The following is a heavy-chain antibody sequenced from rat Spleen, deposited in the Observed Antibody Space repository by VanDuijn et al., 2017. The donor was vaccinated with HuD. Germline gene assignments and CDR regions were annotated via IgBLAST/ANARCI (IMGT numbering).Heavy chain of an antibody. CDR1: GFTFSAYW. D-gene: IGHD1-9*01. J-gene: IGHJ2*01. CDR3: ARRHYGYTDYFDY. V-gene: IGHV5-29*01. CDR2: ISSDGSRT. Sequence: EVQLVETGGDLVQPGRSLKLSCVASGFTFSAYWMYWIRQAPGKGLVWVASISSDGSRTYYRDSVKGRFTISRDNARSTLYLQMDSLRSEDTATYYCARRHYGYTDYFDYWGQGVMVTVSS.